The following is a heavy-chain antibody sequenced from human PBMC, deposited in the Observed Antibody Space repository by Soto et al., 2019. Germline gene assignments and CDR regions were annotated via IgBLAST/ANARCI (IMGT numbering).Heavy chain of an antibody. CDR2: ISGSGGST. CDR3: AKDEADYGDYRDAFDI. J-gene: IGHJ3*02. Sequence: GGSLRLSCAASGFTFSSYAMSWVRQAPGKGLEWVSAISGSGGSTYYADSVKGRFTISRDNSKNTLYLQMNSLRAEDTAVYYCAKDEADYGDYRDAFDIWGQGTMVTVSS. D-gene: IGHD4-17*01. CDR1: GFTFSSYA. V-gene: IGHV3-23*01.